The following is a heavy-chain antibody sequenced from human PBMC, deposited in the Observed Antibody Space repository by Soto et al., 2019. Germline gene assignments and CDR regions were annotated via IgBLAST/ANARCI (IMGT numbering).Heavy chain of an antibody. D-gene: IGHD4-17*01. Sequence: EVQLLESGGGLVQPGGSLRLSCTASGFTFSRYAMSWVRQAPGKGLEWVSVISGTGSSTYYADSVKGRLTISRDNSRNTLYVQMKSLRVEDTAVYYCVNAVTVTTPYGMDVWGQGTTVTVSS. CDR1: GFTFSRYA. V-gene: IGHV3-23*01. CDR2: ISGTGSST. CDR3: VNAVTVTTPYGMDV. J-gene: IGHJ6*02.